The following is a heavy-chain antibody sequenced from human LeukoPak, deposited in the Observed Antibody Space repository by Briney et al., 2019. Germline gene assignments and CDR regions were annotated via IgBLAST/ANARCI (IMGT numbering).Heavy chain of an antibody. D-gene: IGHD2-2*01. Sequence: GGSLRLSCAASGFTFSSYAMSWVRQAPGKGLEWVSAISGSGGSTYYADSVKGRFTISRDNSKNTLYLQMNSLRAEDTAVYYCAKEGYCGSTSCYFARDWFDPWGQGTLVTVSS. CDR2: ISGSGGST. V-gene: IGHV3-23*01. CDR1: GFTFSSYA. CDR3: AKEGYCGSTSCYFARDWFDP. J-gene: IGHJ5*02.